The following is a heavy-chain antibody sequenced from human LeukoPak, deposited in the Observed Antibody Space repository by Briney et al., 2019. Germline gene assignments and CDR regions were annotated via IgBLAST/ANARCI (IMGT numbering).Heavy chain of an antibody. D-gene: IGHD3-22*01. J-gene: IGHJ4*02. Sequence: GGSLRLSCVASGVTFTNAWMSWVRQAPGKGLEWVGHIKSNADGGTTDYAAPVKGRFIISRDDSKHTLYLQVNSLKTDDTAVYYCTKYDTSVNFDYWGQGALVTVSS. CDR3: TKYDTSVNFDY. CDR2: IKSNADGGTT. V-gene: IGHV3-15*01. CDR1: GVTFTNAW.